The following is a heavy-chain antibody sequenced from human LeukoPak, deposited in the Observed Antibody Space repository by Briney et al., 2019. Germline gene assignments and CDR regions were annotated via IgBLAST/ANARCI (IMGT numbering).Heavy chain of an antibody. J-gene: IGHJ4*02. CDR2: ISYDGSNK. CDR1: GFTFSSYG. D-gene: IGHD1-26*01. V-gene: IGHV3-30*18. CDR3: AKVGVGGATSSFGY. Sequence: GRSLRLSCAASGFTFSSYGMHWVRQATGKGLEWVAVISYDGSNKYYADSVKGRFTISRDNSKNTLYLQMNSLRAEDTAVYYCAKVGVGGATSSFGYWGQGTLVTVSS.